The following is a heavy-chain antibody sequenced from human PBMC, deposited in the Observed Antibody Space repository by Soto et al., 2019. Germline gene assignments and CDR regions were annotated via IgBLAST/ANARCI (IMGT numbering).Heavy chain of an antibody. CDR1: GFTFSIYA. V-gene: IGHV3-23*01. D-gene: IGHD3-16*02. CDR2: ISASGRST. J-gene: IGHJ4*02. Sequence: PGGSLILCCAASGFTFSIYAMSWVRQAPGKALEFVSGISASGRSTYYPDSVKGRFTISRDNSKNTLYLQMNNLRAEDTAVYYCADGGEWSFNFEYWGLGTLVTVSS. CDR3: ADGGEWSFNFEY.